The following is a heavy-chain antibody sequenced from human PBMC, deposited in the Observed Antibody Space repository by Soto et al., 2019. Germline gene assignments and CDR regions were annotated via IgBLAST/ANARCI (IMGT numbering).Heavy chain of an antibody. D-gene: IGHD3-16*01. CDR2: ISSSSSYI. J-gene: IGHJ6*02. Sequence: PGGSLRLSCAAPGFTFSSYSMNWVRQAPGKGLEWVSSISSSSSYIYYADSVKGRFTISRDNAKNSLYLQMNSLRAEDTAVYYCARDSKRGFGYYYGMDVWGQGTTVTVSS. CDR3: ARDSKRGFGYYYGMDV. V-gene: IGHV3-21*01. CDR1: GFTFSSYS.